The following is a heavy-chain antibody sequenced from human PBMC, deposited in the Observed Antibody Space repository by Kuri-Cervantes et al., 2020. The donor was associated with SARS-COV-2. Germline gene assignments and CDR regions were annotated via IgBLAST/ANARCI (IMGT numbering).Heavy chain of an antibody. CDR3: ARPACWCYYDSSGYCHFQH. V-gene: IGHV4-34*01. J-gene: IGHJ1*01. CDR1: GGSFSGYY. Sequence: GSLRLSCAVPGGSFSGYYWSWIRQPPGKGLEWIGEINHSGSTNYNPSLKSRVTISVDTSKNQFSLKLSSVTAADTAVYYCARPACWCYYDSSGYCHFQHWGQGTLVTVSS. D-gene: IGHD3-22*01. CDR2: INHSGST.